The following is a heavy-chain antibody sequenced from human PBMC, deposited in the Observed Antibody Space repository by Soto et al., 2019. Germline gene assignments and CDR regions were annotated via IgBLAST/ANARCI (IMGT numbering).Heavy chain of an antibody. J-gene: IGHJ1*01. CDR1: GGSISSGGYS. Sequence: QLQLQESGSGLVKPSQTLSLTCAVSGGSISSGGYSWSWIRQPPGKGLEWIGYIYHSGSTYYNPALKRRVTTSVARSQNHFSLTLRSVTAPDTAVSYFATVPGPWGHRTLVTVSS. CDR2: IYHSGST. CDR3: ATVPGP. V-gene: IGHV4-30-2*01.